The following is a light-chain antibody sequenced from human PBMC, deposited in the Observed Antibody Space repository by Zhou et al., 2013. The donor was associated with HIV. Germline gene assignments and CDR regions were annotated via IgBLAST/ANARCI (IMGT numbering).Light chain of an antibody. CDR1: QSIVRY. CDR2: KTS. Sequence: DIQMTQSPSALSASVGDTVTISCRASQSIVRYLNWYQHKPGQAPQLLMYKTSTLQSGVPSRFSGSGSGTDFTLTISSLQPEDFATYYCQQSYTFPHTFGQGTKLEFK. V-gene: IGKV1-39*01. J-gene: IGKJ2*01. CDR3: QQSYTFPHT.